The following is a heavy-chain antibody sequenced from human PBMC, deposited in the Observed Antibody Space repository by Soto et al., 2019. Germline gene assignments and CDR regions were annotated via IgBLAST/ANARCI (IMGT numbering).Heavy chain of an antibody. CDR1: GGTFSSYT. CDR2: IIPILGIV. D-gene: IGHD6-19*01. Sequence: QVQLVQSGAEVKKPGSSVKVSCKASGGTFSSYTISWVRQAPGQGLEWMGRIIPILGIVNYAQKFQGRVTITADKSTSTAYMELSSLRSEDTAVYYCERDDSVAGTHDYWGQGTLVTVSS. V-gene: IGHV1-69*08. J-gene: IGHJ4*02. CDR3: ERDDSVAGTHDY.